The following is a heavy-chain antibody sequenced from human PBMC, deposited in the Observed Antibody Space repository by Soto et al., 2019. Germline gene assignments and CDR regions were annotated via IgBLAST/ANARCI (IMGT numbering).Heavy chain of an antibody. D-gene: IGHD2-15*01. CDR1: DFTITNAW. J-gene: IGHJ6*02. V-gene: IGHV3-15*07. Sequence: EVHLVESGGGLVKPGGSLRLSCAASDFTITNAWMNWVRQAPGKGLEWVGRIKTKAEGGATDYAAPLKGRLTISREDSRNTLFLQMNSLKTEDTAVYDCTTGSVEGVWGHGATVTVSS. CDR3: TTGSVEGV. CDR2: IKTKAEGGAT.